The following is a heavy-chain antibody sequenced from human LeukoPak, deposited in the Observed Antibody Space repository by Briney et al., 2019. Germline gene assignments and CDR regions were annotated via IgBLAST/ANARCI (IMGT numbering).Heavy chain of an antibody. CDR2: IYYSGST. CDR1: GGSFSSGGYY. CDR3: ARGGAARLHFQN. J-gene: IGHJ1*01. D-gene: IGHD6-6*01. V-gene: IGHV4-31*03. Sequence: SQTLSLTCTVSGGSFSSGGYYWNWIRQHPGKGLEWIGYIYYSGSTYYNPSLKSRVTISVDTSKNQFSLNLNSVTAADTAVYYCARGGAARLHFQNWGQGTLVTVSS.